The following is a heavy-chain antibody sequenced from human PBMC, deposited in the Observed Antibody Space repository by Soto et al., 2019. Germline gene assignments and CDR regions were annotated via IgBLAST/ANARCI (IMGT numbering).Heavy chain of an antibody. J-gene: IGHJ4*02. CDR1: GGSFSGYY. V-gene: IGHV4-34*01. Sequence: SETLSLTCAVYGGSFSGYYWSWLRQHPGKGLEWVGEMNQSGSTSYNPSLKSRVTISVDTSKNQFSLKLSSVTAADTAVYYCAQHAAYDCVWGESDGSGYWGQGTLVTVSS. CDR3: AQHAAYDCVWGESDGSGY. CDR2: MNQSGST. D-gene: IGHD3-16*01.